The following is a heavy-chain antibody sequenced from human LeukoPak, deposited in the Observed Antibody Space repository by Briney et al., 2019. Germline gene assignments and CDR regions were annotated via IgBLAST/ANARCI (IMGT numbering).Heavy chain of an antibody. V-gene: IGHV1-2*06. J-gene: IGHJ6*03. Sequence: ASVKVSCKASGYTFTGYYMHWVRQAPGQGLEWMGRINPNSGGTNYAQKFQGRVTMTRDTSISTAYMELSGLRSDDTAVYYCARDRNYYDSSTKKDYYYMDVWGKGTTVTVSS. D-gene: IGHD3-22*01. CDR2: INPNSGGT. CDR3: ARDRNYYDSSTKKDYYYMDV. CDR1: GYTFTGYY.